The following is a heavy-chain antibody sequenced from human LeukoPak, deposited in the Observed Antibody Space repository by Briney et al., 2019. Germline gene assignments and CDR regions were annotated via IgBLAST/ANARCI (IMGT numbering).Heavy chain of an antibody. J-gene: IGHJ4*02. V-gene: IGHV6-1*01. CDR1: GDSVSSNSAA. CDR3: VREAPGFDY. CDR2: TYYRSTWYN. Sequence: QTLSLTFAISGDSVSSNSAAWSWIRQSPSRGLEWLGRTYYRSTWYNDYAVSVQSRITINPDTSKNQFSLQLNSVTPEDTAVYYCVREAPGFDYWGQGTLVTVSS. D-gene: IGHD1-14*01.